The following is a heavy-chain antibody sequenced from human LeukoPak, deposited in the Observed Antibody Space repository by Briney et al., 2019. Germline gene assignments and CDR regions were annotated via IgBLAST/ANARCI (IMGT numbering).Heavy chain of an antibody. CDR3: ARDVAAAGTAFDY. Sequence: PGRSLRLSCAASGFTFSAYAMHWVRQAPGKGLEWVAVISYDGSNKYYADSVKGRFTISRDNSKNTVYLQMNSLRAEDTAVYYCARDVAAAGTAFDYWGQGTLVTVSS. J-gene: IGHJ4*02. D-gene: IGHD6-13*01. CDR1: GFTFSAYA. CDR2: ISYDGSNK. V-gene: IGHV3-30-3*01.